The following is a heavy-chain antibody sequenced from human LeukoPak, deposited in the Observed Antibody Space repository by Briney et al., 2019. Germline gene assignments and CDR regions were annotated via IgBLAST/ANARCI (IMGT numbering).Heavy chain of an antibody. Sequence: ASVKVSCKASGYTFTSYGISWVRQAPGQGLEWMGWISAYNGNTNYAQKLQGRVTMTTDTSTSTAYMELRSLGSDDTAVYYCARDQRSYGSGSYYGIDYWGQGTLVTVSS. J-gene: IGHJ4*02. D-gene: IGHD3-10*01. CDR1: GYTFTSYG. CDR3: ARDQRSYGSGSYYGIDY. V-gene: IGHV1-18*01. CDR2: ISAYNGNT.